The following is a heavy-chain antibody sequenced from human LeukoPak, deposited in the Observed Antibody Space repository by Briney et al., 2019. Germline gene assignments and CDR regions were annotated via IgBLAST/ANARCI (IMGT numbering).Heavy chain of an antibody. CDR2: IYYSGST. D-gene: IGHD5-24*01. J-gene: IGHJ4*02. CDR3: ARLGERWLQSSFDY. V-gene: IGHV4-39*01. CDR1: GGSISSSSYY. Sequence: PSETLSLTCTVSGGSISSSSYYWGWIRQPPGKGLEWIGSIYYSGSTYYNPSLKSRVTISVDTSKNQFSLKLSSVTAADTAVYYCARLGERWLQSSFDYWGQGTLVTVSS.